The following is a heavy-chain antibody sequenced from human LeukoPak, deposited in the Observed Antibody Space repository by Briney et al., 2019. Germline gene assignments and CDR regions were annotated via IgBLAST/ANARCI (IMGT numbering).Heavy chain of an antibody. CDR1: GGSMSDHY. J-gene: IGHJ6*03. V-gene: IGHV4-4*09. CDR2: IYATGNT. D-gene: IGHD3-10*01. Sequence: PSETLSPTCAVSGGSMSDHYWSWIRQTPGTALEWIGYIYATGNTNYSPSLKGRVTISLDTSKNHFSLRLRSVTAADTALYYCARHFRRDYPDSGSSQYFHYIDVWGKGTTVVVSS. CDR3: ARHFRRDYPDSGSSQYFHYIDV.